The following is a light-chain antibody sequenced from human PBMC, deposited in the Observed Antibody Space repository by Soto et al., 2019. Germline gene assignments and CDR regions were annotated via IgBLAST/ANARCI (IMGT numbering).Light chain of an antibody. V-gene: IGKV1-5*03. CDR3: QQYKSYSRT. Sequence: DIQLTHSPSTLSASLGDRVTITCRASQSISSSLAWYQQKPGKAPKLLIYRASNLQSGVPSRFSGSGSGTEFTLTITSLQPDDFATYYCQQYKSYSRTFGQGTKVDIK. J-gene: IGKJ1*01. CDR2: RAS. CDR1: QSISSS.